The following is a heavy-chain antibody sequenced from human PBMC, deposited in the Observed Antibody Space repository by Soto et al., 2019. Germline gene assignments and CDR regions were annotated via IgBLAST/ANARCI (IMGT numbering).Heavy chain of an antibody. D-gene: IGHD2-21*01. V-gene: IGHV4-31*03. J-gene: IGHJ5*02. Sequence: SETLSLTCSVSSAALNRGNYYWSWIRQVPGKGLEWIGHIYVTGAVDYNPSPRDRITISQYTSEEQFSLNLRLVTAADTAFYYCWRLIIAINNYKWFDLWGQGTLVTVSS. CDR1: SAALNRGNYY. CDR3: WRLIIAINNYKWFDL. CDR2: IYVTGAV.